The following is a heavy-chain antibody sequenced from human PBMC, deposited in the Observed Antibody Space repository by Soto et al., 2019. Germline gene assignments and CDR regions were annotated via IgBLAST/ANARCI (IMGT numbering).Heavy chain of an antibody. CDR3: ATISDREIAAALDS. V-gene: IGHV3-23*01. CDR2: ISGSGGTT. D-gene: IGHD6-13*01. Sequence: EVQLLESGGGLVRPGGSLRLSCIASTFTFTDYAMSWVRQAPGEGLEWVSGISGSGGTTYYAESVKGRFSISRDNSKNTLYLHLNNLRVEDTAIYYCATISDREIAAALDSWGQGTLVTVSS. J-gene: IGHJ4*02. CDR1: TFTFTDYA.